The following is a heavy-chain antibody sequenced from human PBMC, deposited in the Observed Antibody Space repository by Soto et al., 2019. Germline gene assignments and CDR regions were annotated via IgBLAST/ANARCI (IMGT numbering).Heavy chain of an antibody. V-gene: IGHV1-8*01. J-gene: IGHJ6*03. D-gene: IGHD3-10*01. CDR2: MNPNSGNT. CDR3: ARSNWGGSGSYYKVGYYYYYMDV. CDR1: GYTLTSYD. Sequence: GASVKVSCKASGYTLTSYDINWVRQATGQGLEWMGWMNPNSGNTGYAQKFQGRATMTRNTSISTAYVELSSLRSEDTAVYYCARSNWGGSGSYYKVGYYYYYMDVWGKGTTVTVSS.